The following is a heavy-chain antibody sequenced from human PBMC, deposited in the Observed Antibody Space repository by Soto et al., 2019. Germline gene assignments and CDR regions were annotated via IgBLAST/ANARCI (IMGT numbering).Heavy chain of an antibody. D-gene: IGHD3-16*02. CDR2: INHSGST. CDR3: ARQRQYDYIWGSYRGNWFDP. J-gene: IGHJ5*02. V-gene: IGHV4-34*01. CDR1: GGSFSGYY. Sequence: PSETLSLTCAVYGGSFSGYYWSWIRQPPGKGLEWIGEINHSGSTNYNPSLKSRVTISVDTSKNQFSLKLSSVTAADTAVYYCARQRQYDYIWGSYRGNWFDPWGQGTLVTVSS.